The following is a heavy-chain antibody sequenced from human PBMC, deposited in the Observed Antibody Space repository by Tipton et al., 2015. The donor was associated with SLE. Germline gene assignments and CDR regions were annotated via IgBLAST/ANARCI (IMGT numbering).Heavy chain of an antibody. CDR1: GGSISSGSYY. D-gene: IGHD6-19*01. V-gene: IGHV4-61*02. CDR3: ARDYSSGWYFNY. Sequence: LRLSCTVSGGSISSGSYYWSWIRQPAGKGLEWIGRIYTSGSTNYNPSLKSRLTISVDTPKNQFSLKLSSVTAADTAVYYCARDYSSGWYFNYWGQGTLVTVSS. CDR2: IYTSGST. J-gene: IGHJ4*02.